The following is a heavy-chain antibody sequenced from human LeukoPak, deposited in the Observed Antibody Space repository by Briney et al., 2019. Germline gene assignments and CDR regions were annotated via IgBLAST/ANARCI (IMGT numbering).Heavy chain of an antibody. CDR3: ARDSGTTGEVKFDP. V-gene: IGHV4-59*12. Sequence: SETLSLTYTVSGGSITGYYWSCMRQSPGKGLEWIGYIHYSGSYNYNPSLSSRLTMSVDTSKNQFSLKLSSVTAADTAIYYCARDSGTTGEVKFDPWGQGTLVTVSS. D-gene: IGHD3-10*01. J-gene: IGHJ5*02. CDR1: GGSITGYY. CDR2: IHYSGSY.